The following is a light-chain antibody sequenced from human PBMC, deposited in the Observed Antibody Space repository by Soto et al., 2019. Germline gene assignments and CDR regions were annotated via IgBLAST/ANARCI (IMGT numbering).Light chain of an antibody. J-gene: IGKJ4*01. CDR2: GAS. CDR3: QQHGTSPI. V-gene: IGKV3-20*01. Sequence: EGVLTQSPGTLSLSPGGRATLSCRASQAVSSILLAWYQQKPGQAPRLLIYGASSRATGIPDRFSGSGSGTDFTLTVSRLEPEDFAVYYCQQHGTSPIFGGGTKVDIK. CDR1: QAVSSIL.